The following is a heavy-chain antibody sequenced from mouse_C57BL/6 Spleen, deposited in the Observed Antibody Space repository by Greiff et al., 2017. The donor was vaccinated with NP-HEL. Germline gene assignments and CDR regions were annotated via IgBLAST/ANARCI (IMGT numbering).Heavy chain of an antibody. D-gene: IGHD3-2*02. Sequence: EVMLVESGGGLVKPGGSLKLSCAASGFTFSSYTMSWVRQTPEKRLEWVATISGGGGNTYYPDSVKGRFTISRDNAKNTLYLQMSSLRSEDTALYYCARRGDSSGLFAYWGQGTLVTVSA. CDR1: GFTFSSYT. CDR2: ISGGGGNT. V-gene: IGHV5-9*01. CDR3: ARRGDSSGLFAY. J-gene: IGHJ3*01.